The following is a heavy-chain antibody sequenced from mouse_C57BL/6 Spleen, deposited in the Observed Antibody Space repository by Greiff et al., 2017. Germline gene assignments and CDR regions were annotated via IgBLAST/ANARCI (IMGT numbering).Heavy chain of an antibody. Sequence: VQLQQSGAELVKPGASVKISCKASGYAFSSYWMNWVKQRPGKGLEWIGQIYPGDGDTNYNGKFKGKATLTADKSSSTAYMQLSSLTSEDSAVYFCARGYSNYGGYWYFDVWGTGTTVTVSS. V-gene: IGHV1-80*01. J-gene: IGHJ1*03. CDR1: GYAFSSYW. D-gene: IGHD2-5*01. CDR2: IYPGDGDT. CDR3: ARGYSNYGGYWYFDV.